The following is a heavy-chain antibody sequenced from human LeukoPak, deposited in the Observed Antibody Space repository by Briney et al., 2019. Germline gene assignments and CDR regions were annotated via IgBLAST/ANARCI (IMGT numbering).Heavy chain of an antibody. CDR3: ARGVFWSGYGVDY. J-gene: IGHJ4*02. CDR1: GGSISSYY. V-gene: IGHV4-59*01. D-gene: IGHD3-3*01. Sequence: PSETLSLTCTVSGGSISSYYWSWIRQPPGKGLEWIGYIYYSGSTNYNPSLKSRVTISVDTSKNQFSLKLSSVTAADTAVYYCARGVFWSGYGVDYWGQGTLVTVSS. CDR2: IYYSGST.